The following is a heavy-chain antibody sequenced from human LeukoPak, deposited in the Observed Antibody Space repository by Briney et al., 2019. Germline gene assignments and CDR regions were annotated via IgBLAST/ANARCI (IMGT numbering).Heavy chain of an antibody. Sequence: SETLSLTCTVSGGSISNYYWSWIRQPAGKGLEWIGRIYSSGTTIYNPSLKSRVTMSVDTSKNQFSLKLSSVTAADTAVYFCARANDFWSGYGIDNWGQGTLVTVSS. D-gene: IGHD3-3*01. V-gene: IGHV4-4*07. J-gene: IGHJ4*02. CDR2: IYSSGTT. CDR3: ARANDFWSGYGIDN. CDR1: GGSISNYY.